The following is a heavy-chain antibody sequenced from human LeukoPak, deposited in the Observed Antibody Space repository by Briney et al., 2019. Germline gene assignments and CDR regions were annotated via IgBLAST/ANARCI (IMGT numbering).Heavy chain of an antibody. J-gene: IGHJ4*02. Sequence: ASVKVSCKASGYTFTSYGISWVRQAPGQGLEWMGWISAYNGNTNYAQKLQGRVTMTTDTSTSTAYMELRSLRSDDTAVYYCARRYYYDSSGNKYYFDYWGQGTLGTVSS. D-gene: IGHD3-22*01. CDR1: GYTFTSYG. V-gene: IGHV1-18*01. CDR2: ISAYNGNT. CDR3: ARRYYYDSSGNKYYFDY.